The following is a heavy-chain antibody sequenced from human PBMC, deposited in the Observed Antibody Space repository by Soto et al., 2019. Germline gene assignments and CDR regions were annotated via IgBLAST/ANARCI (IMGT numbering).Heavy chain of an antibody. Sequence: SETLSLTCAVYGGSFSGHSWTWIRQSPGKGLEWIGDINHSGRVNYSPSLKSRVTISLDTSKNQFSLTLSAVTAADTAMYYCSTRAYDTNGYYRFDPWGQGTPVTVSS. D-gene: IGHD3-22*01. J-gene: IGHJ5*01. CDR1: GGSFSGHS. V-gene: IGHV4-34*01. CDR2: INHSGRV. CDR3: STRAYDTNGYYRFDP.